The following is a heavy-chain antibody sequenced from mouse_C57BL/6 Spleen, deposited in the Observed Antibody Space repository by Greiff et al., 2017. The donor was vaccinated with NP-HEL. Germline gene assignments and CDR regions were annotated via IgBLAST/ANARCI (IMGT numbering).Heavy chain of an antibody. CDR2: IWTGGGT. CDR1: GFSLTSYA. V-gene: IGHV2-9-1*01. Sequence: VMLVESGPGLVAPSQSLSITCTVSGFSLTSYAISWVRQPPGKGLEWLGVIWTGGGTNYNSAPKSRLSISKDNSKSQVFLKMNSLQTDDTARYYCARNHGSSSWFAYWGQGTLVTVSA. J-gene: IGHJ3*01. CDR3: ARNHGSSSWFAY. D-gene: IGHD1-1*01.